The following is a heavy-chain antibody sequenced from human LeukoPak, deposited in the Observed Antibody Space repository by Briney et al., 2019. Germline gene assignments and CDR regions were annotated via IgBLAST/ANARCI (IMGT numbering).Heavy chain of an antibody. CDR1: GVTFSSYW. V-gene: IGHV3-7*05. CDR2: IKQDGSEK. J-gene: IGHJ2*01. D-gene: IGHD2-21*02. Sequence: PGGSLRLSCAASGVTFSSYWMSWVRQAPGKGLEWVANIKQDGSEKFYVDSVKGRFTISRTNAKNSLYLQMNSLRAEDTAVYYCAREGIVVVTDPYWYFDLWGRGTLVTVSS. CDR3: AREGIVVVTDPYWYFDL.